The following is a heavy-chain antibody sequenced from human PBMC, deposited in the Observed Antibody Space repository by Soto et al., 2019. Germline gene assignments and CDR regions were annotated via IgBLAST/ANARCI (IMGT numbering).Heavy chain of an antibody. J-gene: IGHJ4*02. CDR2: IYHSGST. D-gene: IGHD4-17*01. CDR3: ARVRSGKSPTVTFFDY. Sequence: LSLTCAVSGGSISSGGYSWSWIRQPPGKGLEWIGYIYHSGSTYYNPSLKSRVTISVDRSKNQFSLKLSSVTAADTAVYYCARVRSGKSPTVTFFDYWGQGTLVTVSS. CDR1: GGSISSGGYS. V-gene: IGHV4-30-2*01.